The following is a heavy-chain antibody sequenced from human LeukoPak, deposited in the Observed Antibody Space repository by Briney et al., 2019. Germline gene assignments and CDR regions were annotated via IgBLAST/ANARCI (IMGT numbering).Heavy chain of an antibody. J-gene: IGHJ5*02. CDR2: ITHSGST. CDR3: ARHGDLLSPFQT. V-gene: IGHV4-34*01. CDR1: GGSFSSYY. D-gene: IGHD2-21*02. Sequence: SETLSLTCAVYGGSFSSYYWTWIRQPPGKGLEWIAEITHSGSTYYNPSLKSRVTISVDTSKNQISLKLNSVTAADTAMYYCARHGDLLSPFQTWGQGTLVTVSS.